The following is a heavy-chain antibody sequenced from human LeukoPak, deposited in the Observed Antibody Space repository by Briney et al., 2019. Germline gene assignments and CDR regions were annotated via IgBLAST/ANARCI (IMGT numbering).Heavy chain of an antibody. V-gene: IGHV4-39*07. D-gene: IGHD3-10*01. CDR3: ARGRFGYYYYYGMDV. CDR2: IYYSGGT. J-gene: IGHJ6*02. Sequence: SETLSLTCTVSGASISSSRYYWGWFRQPPGRGLEWIGSIYYSGGTYYNPSFKSRVTISLDTSKNQFSLKLSSVTAADTAVYYCARGRFGYYYYYGMDVWGQGTTVTVSS. CDR1: GASISSSRYY.